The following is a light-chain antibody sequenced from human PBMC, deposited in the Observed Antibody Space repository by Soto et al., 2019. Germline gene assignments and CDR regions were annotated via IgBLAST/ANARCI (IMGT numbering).Light chain of an antibody. J-gene: IGKJ2*01. CDR1: QSLVHTDGNTY. V-gene: IGKV2-24*01. Sequence: DVVMTQTPLSSPVTLGQPASISCRSSQSLVHTDGNTYLSWLHQRPGQPPRLLIYNISNPFTGVPDRFSGSGAGTDFTLKISRVEAEDVGVYYCMQATQPYTFGPGNKLEIK. CDR2: NIS. CDR3: MQATQPYT.